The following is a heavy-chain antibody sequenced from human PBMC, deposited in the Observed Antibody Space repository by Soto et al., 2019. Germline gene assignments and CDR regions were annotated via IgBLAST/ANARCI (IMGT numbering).Heavy chain of an antibody. V-gene: IGHV3-30*18. J-gene: IGHJ4*02. Sequence: QVRLVESGGGVVQPGRSLRLSCAASGFTFSSYGMHWVRQAPGKGLEWVAVISYDGSKKYYADSVKGRFTISRDNSKSTLLIQMNGLRAEDTAVYHCAKAMHGNGEYYFDYWGQGSLVTVSS. CDR2: ISYDGSKK. D-gene: IGHD4-17*01. CDR1: GFTFSSYG. CDR3: AKAMHGNGEYYFDY.